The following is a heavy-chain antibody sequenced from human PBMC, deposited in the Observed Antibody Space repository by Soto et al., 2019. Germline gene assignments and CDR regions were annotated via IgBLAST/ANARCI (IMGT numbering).Heavy chain of an antibody. CDR1: GYIFVNYG. CDR3: VMVDNYVTPTPQDV. J-gene: IGHJ6*02. D-gene: IGHD3-16*01. CDR2: ISPYTGNT. Sequence: QVKLVQSGDEVKKPGASVKVSCKASGYIFVNYGIAWVRQAPGQGLERMGRISPYTGNTNSATKVQGRLTMTTDTSTSTAYMDLGSLTSDDTAVYYCVMVDNYVTPTPQDVWGQGTTVTVSS. V-gene: IGHV1-18*01.